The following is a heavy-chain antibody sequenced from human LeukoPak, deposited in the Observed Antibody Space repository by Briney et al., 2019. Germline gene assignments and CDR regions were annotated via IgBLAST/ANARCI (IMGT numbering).Heavy chain of an antibody. V-gene: IGHV3-21*04. CDR3: AREERLRWTGY. D-gene: IGHD3/OR15-3a*01. J-gene: IGHJ4*02. CDR1: EFVFSNHA. CDR2: ITSDSSNI. Sequence: PGGSLRLSCVASEFVFSNHAMIWVRQAPGKGLEWISSITSDSSNIFYANSVKGRFTISRDNAKNSLYLQMNSLRAEDTAVYYCAREERLRWTGYWGQGTLVTVSS.